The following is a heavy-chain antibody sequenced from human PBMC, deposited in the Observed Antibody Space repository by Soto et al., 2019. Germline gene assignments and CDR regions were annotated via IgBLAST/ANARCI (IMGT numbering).Heavy chain of an antibody. D-gene: IGHD3-10*01. CDR2: IYYSGST. CDR3: ASKKVVRGVIKGHNWFDP. CDR1: GGSIRSYC. Sequence: SETLSLTCTVSGGSIRSYCWTWIRQPPGEGLEWIGYIYYSGSTNYNPSLKSRVTISVDTSKNQFSLKLSSVTAADTAVYYCASKKVVRGVIKGHNWFDPWGQGTLVTVSS. V-gene: IGHV4-59*12. J-gene: IGHJ5*02.